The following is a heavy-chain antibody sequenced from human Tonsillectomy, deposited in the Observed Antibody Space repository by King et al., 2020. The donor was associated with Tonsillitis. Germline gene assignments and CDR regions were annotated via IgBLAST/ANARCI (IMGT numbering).Heavy chain of an antibody. V-gene: IGHV4-4*07. Sequence: VQLQESGPGLVKPSETLSLTCTVSGGSISSYYWNWIRQPAGKGLEWIGRIYTSGTTNYNPSLQSRVTMSVDTSKNRFSLKLSSLTAADTAVYYCARDFRPFEQNTPLEWLINYFDPWGQGTLVTVSS. CDR1: GGSISSYY. D-gene: IGHD3-3*01. CDR2: IYTSGTT. CDR3: ARDFRPFEQNTPLEWLINYFDP. J-gene: IGHJ5*02.